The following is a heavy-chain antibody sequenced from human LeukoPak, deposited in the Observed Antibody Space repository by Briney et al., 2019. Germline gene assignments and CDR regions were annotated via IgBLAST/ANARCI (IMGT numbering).Heavy chain of an antibody. Sequence: PSETLSLTCTVSGGSISSYYWSWIRQPPGKGLEWIGYIYYSGSTNYNPSLKSRVTISVDTSRNQFSLKLSSVTAADTAVYYCARAAAGSPYYFDYWGQGTLVTVPS. J-gene: IGHJ4*02. V-gene: IGHV4-59*01. D-gene: IGHD6-13*01. CDR1: GGSISSYY. CDR3: ARAAAGSPYYFDY. CDR2: IYYSGST.